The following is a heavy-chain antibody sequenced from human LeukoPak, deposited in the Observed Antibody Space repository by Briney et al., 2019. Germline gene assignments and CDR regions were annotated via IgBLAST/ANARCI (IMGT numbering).Heavy chain of an antibody. CDR2: IYYSGST. J-gene: IGHJ5*02. V-gene: IGHV4-59*01. CDR3: ARGLETFDP. CDR1: GASISSYY. Sequence: PSETLSLTCTVSGASISSYYWSWIRQPPGKGLEWIGYIYYSGSTNYNPSLKSRVTISVDTSKNQFSLKLSSVTAADTAVYYCARGLETFDPWGQGTLVTVSS.